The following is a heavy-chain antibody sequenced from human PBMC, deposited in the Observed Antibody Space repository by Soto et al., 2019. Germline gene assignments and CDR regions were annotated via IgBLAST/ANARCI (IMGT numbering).Heavy chain of an antibody. CDR2: ISSGSSDT. V-gene: IGHV3-21*01. CDR3: ARVAY. Sequence: GSLILCCEASGCTFSLVSRNWVRQVPGKGLEWVASISSGSSDTWYADSVKGRFIISRDNAQNSLFLQMNTLRPEDTAMYYCARVAYWGPGPHVNVS. J-gene: IGHJ4*02. CDR1: GCTFSLVS.